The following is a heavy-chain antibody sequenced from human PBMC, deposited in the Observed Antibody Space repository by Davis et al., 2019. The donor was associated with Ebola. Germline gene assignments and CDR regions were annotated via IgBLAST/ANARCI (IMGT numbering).Heavy chain of an antibody. CDR2: IGGSGTDT. V-gene: IGHV3-23*01. Sequence: GESLKISCAGSGFTFSYYAMSWVRQAPGKGLEWVSSIGGSGTDTYYADSVKGRFTISRDNSKNTLYLQMNSLRAEDTAVYYCAKYGKWEFIGVDYWGQGTLVTVSS. D-gene: IGHD1-26*01. J-gene: IGHJ4*02. CDR3: AKYGKWEFIGVDY. CDR1: GFTFSYYA.